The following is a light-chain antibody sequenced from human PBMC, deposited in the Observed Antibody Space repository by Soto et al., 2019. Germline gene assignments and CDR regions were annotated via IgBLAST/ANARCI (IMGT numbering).Light chain of an antibody. CDR1: QSVTSNY. CDR2: AAS. V-gene: IGKV3-20*01. CDR3: QQYGDSLQT. Sequence: EIVLTQSPGTLSLSPGERATLSCRASQSVTSNYLAWYQQRPGQAPRLLMYAASSRATGIPDRFTGSGSGTDFTLTISRLEPEDFAVYYCQQYGDSLQTFGQGTKVDIK. J-gene: IGKJ1*01.